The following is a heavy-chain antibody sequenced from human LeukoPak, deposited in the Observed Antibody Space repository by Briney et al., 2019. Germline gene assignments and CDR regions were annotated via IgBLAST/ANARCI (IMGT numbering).Heavy chain of an antibody. D-gene: IGHD5-18*01. CDR1: GFTFSSYA. CDR2: ISYDGSKK. CDR3: AETLRGYTYQIDY. J-gene: IGHJ4*02. Sequence: GGSLRLSCAASGFTFSSYAMDWIRQAPGKGLEWVAVISYDGSKKYYADSVRGRFTISRDNSKNTVYLQMNSLRAEDTAVYYCAETLRGYTYQIDYWGQGTLVTVSS. V-gene: IGHV3-30-3*01.